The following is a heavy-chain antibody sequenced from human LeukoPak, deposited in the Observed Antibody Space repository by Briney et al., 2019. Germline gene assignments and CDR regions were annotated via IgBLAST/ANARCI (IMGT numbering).Heavy chain of an antibody. CDR3: ATFLAIVTARDSLYFQH. CDR2: VSGSGGVT. V-gene: IGHV3-23*01. Sequence: GGSLRLSCAASGFTFSNAWMSWVRQAPGKGLEWVSGVSGSGGVTYHAESVKGRFTISRDNSKNTLHLQMNSLRAEDTAVYYCATFLAIVTARDSLYFQHWGQGTLVTVSS. D-gene: IGHD3-3*02. J-gene: IGHJ1*01. CDR1: GFTFSNAW.